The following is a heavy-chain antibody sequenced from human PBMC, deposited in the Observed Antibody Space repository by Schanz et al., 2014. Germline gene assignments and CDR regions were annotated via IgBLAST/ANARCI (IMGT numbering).Heavy chain of an antibody. V-gene: IGHV3-53*01. D-gene: IGHD2-21*01. CDR1: GFSVSTNY. Sequence: EVQLVESGGGLIQPGGSLRLSCAVSGFSVSTNYMSWARQAPGKGLEWISSLYINAGSTRYADSVKGRFFISRDGSKNTLFLQMNSLRADDTAIYFCARDEGRDGYNLAFDVWGQGTLVTVSS. CDR2: LYINAGST. CDR3: ARDEGRDGYNLAFDV. J-gene: IGHJ3*01.